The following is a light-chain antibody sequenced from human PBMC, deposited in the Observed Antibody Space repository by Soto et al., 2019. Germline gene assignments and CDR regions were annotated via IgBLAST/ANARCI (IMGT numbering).Light chain of an antibody. Sequence: IQMTQSPSSLSASVGDIVTITFRASQDIRNTLAWYQQKPGEAPKLLIFAASNLQSGVPSRFSGSGSVTDFTLAITGLQPEDFATYYCLQYYNFSWTFGQGTKVDIK. CDR1: QDIRNT. CDR3: LQYYNFSWT. CDR2: AAS. J-gene: IGKJ1*01. V-gene: IGKV1-6*01.